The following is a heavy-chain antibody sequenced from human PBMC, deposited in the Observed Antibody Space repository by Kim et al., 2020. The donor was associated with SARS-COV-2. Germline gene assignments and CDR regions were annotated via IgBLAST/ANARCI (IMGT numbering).Heavy chain of an antibody. J-gene: IGHJ3*02. Sequence: RFTISRDNSTNTLYLQMNSLRAEDTAVYYCAKDHWGYDILTGYWAYAFDIWGQGTVVTVSS. V-gene: IGHV3-23*01. D-gene: IGHD3-9*01. CDR3: AKDHWGYDILTGYWAYAFDI.